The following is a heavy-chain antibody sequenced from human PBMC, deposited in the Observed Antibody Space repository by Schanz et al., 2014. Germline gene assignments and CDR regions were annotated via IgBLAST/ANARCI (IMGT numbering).Heavy chain of an antibody. Sequence: EVRLVESGGGLVEPGGSLRLSCSGSGFTFYNYAMTWVRQAPGKGLEWVSAISSTGGSTYYADSVKGRFTISRDNSKNTLSLLVNSLRGEDTATYYCAKAFRTTKYYGMDVWGQGTTVTVS. J-gene: IGHJ6*02. V-gene: IGHV3-23*04. CDR2: ISSTGGST. CDR3: AKAFRTTKYYGMDV. D-gene: IGHD1-1*01. CDR1: GFTFYNYA.